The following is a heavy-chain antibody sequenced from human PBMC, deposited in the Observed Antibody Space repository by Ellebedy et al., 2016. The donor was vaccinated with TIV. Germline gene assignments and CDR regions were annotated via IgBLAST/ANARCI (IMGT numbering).Heavy chain of an antibody. J-gene: IGHJ5*02. Sequence: ASVKVSXKASGSTFSGYYVHWVRQAPGQGLEWMGWINPNSGGTTYAQKFQGRVNLTRDTSITTAYMEVSRLRSNDSAVYYCAVGATTPWGQGTLITVSS. CDR3: AVGATTP. V-gene: IGHV1-2*02. D-gene: IGHD1-26*01. CDR2: INPNSGGT. CDR1: GSTFSGYY.